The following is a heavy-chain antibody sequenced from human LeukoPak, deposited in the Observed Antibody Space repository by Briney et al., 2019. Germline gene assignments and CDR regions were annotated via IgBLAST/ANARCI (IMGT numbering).Heavy chain of an antibody. J-gene: IGHJ6*02. D-gene: IGHD1-26*01. Sequence: SVKVSCKASGGTFSSYAISWVRQAPGQGLEWMGGIIPIFGTANYAQKFQGRVTITADESTSTAYMELSSLRSEDTAVYYCATGISHHSGSLPYYYYGMDVWGQGTTVTVSS. CDR3: ATGISHHSGSLPYYYYGMDV. CDR1: GGTFSSYA. CDR2: IIPIFGTA. V-gene: IGHV1-69*13.